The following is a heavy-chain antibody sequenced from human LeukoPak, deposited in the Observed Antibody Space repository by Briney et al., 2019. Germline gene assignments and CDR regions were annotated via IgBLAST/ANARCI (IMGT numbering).Heavy chain of an antibody. Sequence: SETLSLTCAVYGGSFSGYYWSWIRQPPGLGLEWIGSMSYSGNTYHDPSLKSRVTISVDTSKNQFSLRLSSVTAADTAVYYCARHGVCTSTNCHRYFDSWGQGILVTVSS. J-gene: IGHJ4*02. CDR3: ARHGVCTSTNCHRYFDS. V-gene: IGHV4-34*01. CDR1: GGSFSGYY. CDR2: MSYSGNT. D-gene: IGHD2-2*02.